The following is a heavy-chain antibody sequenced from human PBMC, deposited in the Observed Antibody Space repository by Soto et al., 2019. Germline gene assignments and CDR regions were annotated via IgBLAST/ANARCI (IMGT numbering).Heavy chain of an antibody. J-gene: IGHJ5*02. CDR3: AIEGHSSSWTDP. V-gene: IGHV3-23*01. Sequence: GGSLSLSCAASGFTFKNYAMSWVRQAPGKGLEWVSGISGSGGSTYYADSVKGRFTISRDNSKNTLYLQMNSLRAEDTAVYYCAIEGHSSSWTDPWGQGTLVTVSS. CDR2: ISGSGGST. CDR1: GFTFKNYA. D-gene: IGHD6-13*01.